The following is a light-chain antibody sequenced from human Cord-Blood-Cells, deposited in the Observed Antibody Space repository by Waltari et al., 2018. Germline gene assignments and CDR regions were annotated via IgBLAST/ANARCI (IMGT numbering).Light chain of an antibody. CDR1: QSASSY. CDR3: QQRSNWPT. Sequence: EIVLTQSPATLSLSPGERATLSCRASQSASSYLAWYQQKPGQAPRLLIYDASNRATGIPARFSCSESGTDFTLTISSLEPEDFAVYYCQQRSNWPTFGGGTKVEIK. V-gene: IGKV3-11*01. CDR2: DAS. J-gene: IGKJ4*01.